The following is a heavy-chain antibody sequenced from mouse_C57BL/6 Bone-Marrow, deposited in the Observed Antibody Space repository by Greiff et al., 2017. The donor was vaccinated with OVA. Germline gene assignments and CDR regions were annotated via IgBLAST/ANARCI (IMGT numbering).Heavy chain of an antibody. Sequence: VKLVESGAELVRPGASVKLSCKASGYTFTDYYINWVKQRPGQGLEWIARIYPGSGNTYYNEKFKGKATLTAEKSSSTAYMQLSSLTSEDSAVYFYARSSATAQATYYAMDDWGQGTSVTVSS. V-gene: IGHV1-76*01. CDR2: IYPGSGNT. D-gene: IGHD3-2*02. CDR3: ARSSATAQATYYAMDD. J-gene: IGHJ4*01. CDR1: GYTFTDYY.